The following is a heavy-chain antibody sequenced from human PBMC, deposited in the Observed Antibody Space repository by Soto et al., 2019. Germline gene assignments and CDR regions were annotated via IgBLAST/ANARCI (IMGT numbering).Heavy chain of an antibody. D-gene: IGHD4-17*01. CDR1: GGSISSYY. CDR2: IYYSGST. CDR3: VRRYGGTHDY. V-gene: IGHV4-59*08. Sequence: SETLSLTCTVSGGSISSYYWSWIRQPPGKGLEWIGYIYYSGSTNYNPSLKSRVTISVDTSKNQFSLKLSSVTAADTAVYYCVRRYGGTHDYWGQGTLVTVSS. J-gene: IGHJ4*02.